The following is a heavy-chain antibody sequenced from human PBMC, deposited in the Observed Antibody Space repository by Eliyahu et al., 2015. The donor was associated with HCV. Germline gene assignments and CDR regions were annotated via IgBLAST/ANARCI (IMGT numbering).Heavy chain of an antibody. CDR3: ARRIAGTATGGYFDY. CDR1: GXTFSSYW. D-gene: IGHD6-13*01. J-gene: IGHJ4*02. Sequence: EVQLVESGGGLVQPGGSLRLSCAASGXTFSSYWMSWVRQAPGKGLEWVANIKQDGSEKYYVDSVKGRFTISRDNAENSLYLQMNSLRAEDTAVYYCARRIAGTATGGYFDYWGRGTLVTVSS. V-gene: IGHV3-7*01. CDR2: IKQDGSEK.